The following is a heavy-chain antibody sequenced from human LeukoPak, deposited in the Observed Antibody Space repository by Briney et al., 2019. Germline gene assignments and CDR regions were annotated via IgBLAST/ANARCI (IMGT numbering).Heavy chain of an antibody. CDR3: AKGLPGGSDAFDI. D-gene: IGHD3-16*01. J-gene: IGHJ3*02. CDR1: GFTFSSYW. Sequence: GGSLRLSCAASGFTFSSYWMSWVRQAPGKGLEWVANIKQDGSEKYYVDSVKGRFTISRDNAKNSLYLQMNSLRAEDTALYYCAKGLPGGSDAFDIWGQGTMVTVSS. V-gene: IGHV3-7*03. CDR2: IKQDGSEK.